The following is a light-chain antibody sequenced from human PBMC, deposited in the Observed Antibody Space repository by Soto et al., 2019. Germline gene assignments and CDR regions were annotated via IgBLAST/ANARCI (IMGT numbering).Light chain of an antibody. V-gene: IGLV2-23*01. CDR2: EAS. CDR1: SSHVGNYNL. J-gene: IGLJ2*01. Sequence: QSALTQPASVSGSPGQSITISCTGTSSHVGNYNLVSWYQHHPGKPPKLTINEASKRPSGISNRFSGYKSGNTASLTISGLQAEDEADYYGCSYAGTSTLVVFGGGTKVTVL. CDR3: CSYAGTSTLVV.